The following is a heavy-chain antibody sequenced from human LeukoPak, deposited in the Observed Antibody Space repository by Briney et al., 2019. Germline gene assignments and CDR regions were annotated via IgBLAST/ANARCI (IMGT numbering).Heavy chain of an antibody. J-gene: IGHJ4*02. Sequence: SETLSLTCTVSGGSISSDYWSWIRQPPGKGLEWIGYIFYSGSTYYNPSLKSRVTISVDTSKNQFSLKLTSVTAADTAVYFCARHGLGGFFDYWGQGTLVTVSS. CDR1: GGSISSDY. V-gene: IGHV4-59*08. CDR2: IFYSGST. CDR3: ARHGLGGFFDY. D-gene: IGHD5-12*01.